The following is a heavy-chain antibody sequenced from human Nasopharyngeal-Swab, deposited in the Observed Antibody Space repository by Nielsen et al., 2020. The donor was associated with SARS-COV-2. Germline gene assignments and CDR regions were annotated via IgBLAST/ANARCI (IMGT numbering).Heavy chain of an antibody. Sequence: ETLSLTCAASGFTFSSYAMHWVRQAPGKGLEYVSAISSNGGSTYYANSVKGRFTISRDNSKNTLYLQMGSLRAEDMAVYYCARDSLRYYYDSSGLTPPDYWGQGTLVTVSS. CDR3: ARDSLRYYYDSSGLTPPDY. CDR2: ISSNGGST. CDR1: GFTFSSYA. J-gene: IGHJ4*02. D-gene: IGHD3-22*01. V-gene: IGHV3-64*01.